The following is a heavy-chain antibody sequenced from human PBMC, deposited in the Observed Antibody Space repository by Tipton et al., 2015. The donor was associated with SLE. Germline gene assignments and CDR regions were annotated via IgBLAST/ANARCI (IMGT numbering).Heavy chain of an antibody. J-gene: IGHJ3*02. Sequence: GSLRLSCAASGFTFSDYYMSWIRQTPGKGLEWVSYISSSSSYTNYADSVKGRFTISRDNAKNSLYLQMNSLRAEDTAVYYCARDNPRGDAFDIWGQGTMVTVSS. CDR2: ISSSSSYT. D-gene: IGHD1-14*01. CDR1: GFTFSDYY. V-gene: IGHV3-11*05. CDR3: ARDNPRGDAFDI.